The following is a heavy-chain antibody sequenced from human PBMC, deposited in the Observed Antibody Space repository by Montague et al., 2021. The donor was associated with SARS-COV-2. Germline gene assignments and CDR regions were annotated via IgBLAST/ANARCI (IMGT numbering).Heavy chain of an antibody. D-gene: IGHD3-9*01. CDR3: ARVRYFDTTFDY. CDR1: GFSLSTSGMC. CDR2: XXWDDDK. Sequence: PALVKPTQTLTLTCTFSGFSLSTSGMCVSWIRQPPGKALEWPALXXWDDDKFYSTSLKTRLTISKDTSKNQVVLTMTNMDPVDTATYYCARVRYFDTTFDYWGQGTLVTVSS. V-gene: IGHV2-70*01. J-gene: IGHJ4*02.